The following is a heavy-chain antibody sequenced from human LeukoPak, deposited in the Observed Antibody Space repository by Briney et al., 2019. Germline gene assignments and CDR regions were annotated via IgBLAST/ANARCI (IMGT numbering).Heavy chain of an antibody. CDR2: ISGSGGST. Sequence: PGGSLRLSCAASGFTFSSYGMSCVRQAPGKGLEWVSAISGSGGSTYYADSVKGRLTISRDNSKNALYLQMNSLRDEDTAVYYCAKDGGGYDTSGYYYGDYWGQGTLVTVSS. D-gene: IGHD3-22*01. CDR3: AKDGGGYDTSGYYYGDY. J-gene: IGHJ4*02. CDR1: GFTFSSYG. V-gene: IGHV3-23*01.